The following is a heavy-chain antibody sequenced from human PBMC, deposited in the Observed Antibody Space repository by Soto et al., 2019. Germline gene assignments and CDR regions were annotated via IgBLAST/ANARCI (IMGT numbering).Heavy chain of an antibody. V-gene: IGHV4-34*01. Sequence: PSETLSLTCAVYDGSFSGFFWRWIRQTPRKGLEWIGEINHSGSTKYNPSLKSRVTISLDTSKKQFSLKLSSVTAADTAVYYCARGKIGDIVGVSGAMPYYYNGMDVWGQGTTVTVSS. CDR2: INHSGST. CDR1: DGSFSGFF. D-gene: IGHD2-2*01. J-gene: IGHJ6*02. CDR3: ARGKIGDIVGVSGAMPYYYNGMDV.